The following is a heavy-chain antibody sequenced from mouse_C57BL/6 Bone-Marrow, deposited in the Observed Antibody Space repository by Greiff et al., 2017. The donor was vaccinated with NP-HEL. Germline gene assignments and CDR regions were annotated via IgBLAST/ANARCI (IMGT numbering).Heavy chain of an antibody. CDR1: GYTFTNYW. CDR2: IYPGGGYT. V-gene: IGHV1-63*01. D-gene: IGHD1-1*01. J-gene: IGHJ2*01. CDR3: ARKDDDGSSYDY. Sequence: VQLQQSGAELVRPGTSVKMSCKASGYTFTNYWIGWAKQRPGHGLEWIGDIYPGGGYTNYNEKFKGKATLTADKSSSTAYMQFSSLTSEDSAIYYCARKDDDGSSYDYWGQGTTLTVSS.